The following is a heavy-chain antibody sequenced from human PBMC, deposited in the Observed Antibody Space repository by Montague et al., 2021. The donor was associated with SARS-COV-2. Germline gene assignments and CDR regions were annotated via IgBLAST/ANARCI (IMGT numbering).Heavy chain of an antibody. CDR1: FGSISTYY. J-gene: IGHJ5*01. CDR2: IFYNGST. D-gene: IGHD2-21*01. V-gene: IGHV4-59*01. Sequence: SETLSLTCTVSFGSISTYYWSWIRRPPGKGLEWIGFIFYNGSTXXXPSXXXRVSISLDTSKNQFSLKLSSVSAADTAVYYCARQDAWAYCGDECYRGWFDSWGQGTLVTVSS. CDR3: ARQDAWAYCGDECYRGWFDS.